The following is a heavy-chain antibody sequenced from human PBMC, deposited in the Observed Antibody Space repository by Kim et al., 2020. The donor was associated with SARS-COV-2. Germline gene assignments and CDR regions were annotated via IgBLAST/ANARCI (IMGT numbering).Heavy chain of an antibody. CDR1: GYTFTSYY. CDR2: INPSCGST. J-gene: IGHJ3*02. D-gene: IGHD1-26*01. V-gene: IGHV1-46*01. Sequence: ASVKVSCKASGYTFTSYYMHWVRQAPGQGLEWMGIINPSCGSTSYAQKFQGRVTMTRDTSTSTVYMELSSLRSEDTAVYYCAGVPQVGALQVPFDIWGQGTLVTVSS. CDR3: AGVPQVGALQVPFDI.